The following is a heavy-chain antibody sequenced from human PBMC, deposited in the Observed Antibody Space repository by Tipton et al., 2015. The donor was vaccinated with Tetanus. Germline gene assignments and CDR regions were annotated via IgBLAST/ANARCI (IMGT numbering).Heavy chain of an antibody. D-gene: IGHD2-21*01. Sequence: QLVQSGAEVKKPGASVKVSCKASGYSFTNYGIHWVRQAPGQRPEWLGWIHAGDESTKYSPTFQGRVTITADESTNTAYMEWSSLRSEDTAVDSCARAPYRISRAYDDRGQRIQITVFS. V-gene: IGHV1-3*01. CDR2: IHAGDEST. CDR3: ARAPYRISRAYDD. CDR1: GYSFTNYG. J-gene: IGHJ4*02.